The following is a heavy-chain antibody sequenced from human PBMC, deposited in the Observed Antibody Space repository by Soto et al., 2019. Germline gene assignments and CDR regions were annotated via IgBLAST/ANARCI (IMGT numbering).Heavy chain of an antibody. V-gene: IGHV3-11*06. Sequence: PGGSLRLSCAASGFTFSDYYMSWIRQAPGKGLEWVSYISSSSSYTNYADSVKGRFTISRDNAKNSLYLQMNSLRAEDTAVYYCARDFEYSSGWLDYWGQGTLVTVSS. CDR1: GFTFSDYY. CDR2: ISSSSSYT. D-gene: IGHD6-19*01. CDR3: ARDFEYSSGWLDY. J-gene: IGHJ4*02.